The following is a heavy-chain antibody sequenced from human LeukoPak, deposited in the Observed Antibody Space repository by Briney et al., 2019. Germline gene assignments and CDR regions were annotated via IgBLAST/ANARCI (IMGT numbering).Heavy chain of an antibody. CDR2: ISSSSSYI. CDR1: GFTFSSYS. CDR3: ARGYYDFWSGYYYYMDV. V-gene: IGHV3-21*01. Sequence: PGGSLRLSCAASGFTFSSYSMNWVRHAPGKGLEWVSSISSSSSYIYYADSVKSRFTISRDNAKNSLYLQMNSLRAEDTAVYYCARGYYDFWSGYYYYMDVWGKGTTVTVSS. D-gene: IGHD3-3*01. J-gene: IGHJ6*03.